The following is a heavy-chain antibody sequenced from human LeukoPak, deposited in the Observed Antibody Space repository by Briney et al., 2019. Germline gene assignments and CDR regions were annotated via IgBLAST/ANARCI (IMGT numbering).Heavy chain of an antibody. CDR3: ARDRGYSYGFDY. CDR1: GFTFSSYE. Sequence: GGSLRHSCAASGFTFSSYEMNWVRQAPGKGLEWVSYISSSGSTIYYADSVKGRFTISRDNAKNSLYLQMNSLRAEDTAVYYCARDRGYSYGFDYWGQGTLVTVSS. V-gene: IGHV3-48*03. D-gene: IGHD5-18*01. CDR2: ISSSGSTI. J-gene: IGHJ4*02.